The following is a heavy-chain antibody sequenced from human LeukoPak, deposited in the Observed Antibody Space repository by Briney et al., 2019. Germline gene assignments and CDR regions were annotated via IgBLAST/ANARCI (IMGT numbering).Heavy chain of an antibody. V-gene: IGHV5-51*01. CDR3: ARRKNDYYGSGMYYFDY. Sequence: GESLKISCKGSGYSFTSYWVAWVRQMPGKGLEWMGIIYPRDSDTRYSPSFQGQVTISADKSISTAYLQWSSLKASDTAMYYCARRKNDYYGSGMYYFDYWGQGTLVTVSS. J-gene: IGHJ4*02. D-gene: IGHD3-10*01. CDR1: GYSFTSYW. CDR2: IYPRDSDT.